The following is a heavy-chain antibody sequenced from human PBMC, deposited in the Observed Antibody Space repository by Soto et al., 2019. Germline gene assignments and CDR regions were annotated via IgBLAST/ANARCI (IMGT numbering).Heavy chain of an antibody. J-gene: IGHJ4*02. D-gene: IGHD4-17*01. CDR3: ARGDYGESDYFDY. CDR2: INHSGST. V-gene: IGHV4-34*01. Sequence: SETLSLTCAVYGGSFSGYYWSWIRQPPGKGLEWIGEINHSGSTNYNPSLKSRVTISVDTSKNQFSLKLSSVTAADTAVYYCARGDYGESDYFDYWGQGTLVTVSS. CDR1: GGSFSGYY.